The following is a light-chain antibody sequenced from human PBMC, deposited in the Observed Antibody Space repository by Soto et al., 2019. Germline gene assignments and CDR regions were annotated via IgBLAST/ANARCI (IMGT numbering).Light chain of an antibody. CDR1: SSNIGAGHD. CDR2: GNT. V-gene: IGLV1-40*01. Sequence: QSVLTQPPSVSGAPGQRVTISCTGSSSNIGAGHDVHWYQQLPGTAPKLLIYGNTNRPSGVPDRFSGSKSGTSASLAITGLQAADEADYYCQSYDSSLSNSYVIFGGGTKLTVL. CDR3: QSYDSSLSNSYVI. J-gene: IGLJ2*01.